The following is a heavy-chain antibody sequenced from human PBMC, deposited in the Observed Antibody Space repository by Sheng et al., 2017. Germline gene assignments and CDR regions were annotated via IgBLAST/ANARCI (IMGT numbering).Heavy chain of an antibody. CDR3: AREEYDILTGYRYYMDV. CDR2: IIPILGIA. V-gene: IGHV1-69*10. D-gene: IGHD3-9*01. Sequence: QVQLVQSGAEVKKPGSSVKVSCKASGGTFSSYAISWVRQAPGQGLEWMGGIIPILGIANYAQKFQGRVTITADKSTSTAYMELSSLRSEDTAVYYCAREEYDILTGYRYYMDVWGQGTTGHRLL. CDR1: GGTFSSYA. J-gene: IGHJ6*03.